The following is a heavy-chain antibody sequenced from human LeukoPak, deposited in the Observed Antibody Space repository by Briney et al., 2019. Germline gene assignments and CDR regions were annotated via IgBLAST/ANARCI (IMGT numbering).Heavy chain of an antibody. CDR2: ISYTGNI. V-gene: IGHV4-59*01. Sequence: SETLSLTXTVFGDSMNDYYWSWIRQPPGKGLEWIGYISYTGNINYNPSLKSRVTISVDTSKNHFSLELSSVTAADTAVYYCARVIRKYKYFDYWGQGTLVTVSS. CDR3: ARVIRKYKYFDY. J-gene: IGHJ4*02. D-gene: IGHD1-1*01. CDR1: GDSMNDYY.